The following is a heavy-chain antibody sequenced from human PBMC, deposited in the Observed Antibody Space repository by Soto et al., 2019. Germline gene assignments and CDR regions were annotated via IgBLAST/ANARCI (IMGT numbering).Heavy chain of an antibody. V-gene: IGHV1-69*01. D-gene: IGHD1-26*01. CDR1: GGTFSRYA. J-gene: IGHJ5*02. CDR2: ISPIFGTA. Sequence: QVQLVQSGAEVKKPGSSVKVSCKASGGTFSRYAISWVRQAPGQGLEWMGGISPIFGTANYAQEFQGRVTITAAESTSTAYMELSSLRFEDTAVYYCARAIVGPTTTGWLDPWGQGTLVTVSS. CDR3: ARAIVGPTTTGWLDP.